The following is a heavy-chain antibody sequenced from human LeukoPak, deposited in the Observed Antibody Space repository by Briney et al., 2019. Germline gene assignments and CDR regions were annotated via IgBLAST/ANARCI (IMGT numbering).Heavy chain of an antibody. V-gene: IGHV1-69*05. D-gene: IGHD2-15*01. J-gene: IGHJ4*02. CDR3: ARGSKVLVAATYD. CDR2: IIPIFGTA. Sequence: ASVKVSCKASGGTLSSYAISWVRQAPGQGREWMGGIIPIFGTANYAQKFQGRVTITTDESTSTAYMELSSLRSEDTAVYYCARGSKVLVAATYDWGQGTLVTVSS. CDR1: GGTLSSYA.